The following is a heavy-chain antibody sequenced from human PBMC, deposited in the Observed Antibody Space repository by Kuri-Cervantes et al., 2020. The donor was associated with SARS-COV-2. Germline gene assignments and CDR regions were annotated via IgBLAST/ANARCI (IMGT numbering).Heavy chain of an antibody. CDR1: GFTFSSYA. V-gene: IGHV3-23*01. J-gene: IGHJ4*02. Sequence: GESLKISCAASGFTFSSYAMSWVRQAPGKGLEWVSAISGSGGSTYYADSVKGRFTISRDNSKNTLYLQMSSLRAEDTAVYYCARKGMNSRLDVWGRGTLVTVSS. CDR2: ISGSGGST. CDR3: ARKGMNSRLDV. D-gene: IGHD1-14*01.